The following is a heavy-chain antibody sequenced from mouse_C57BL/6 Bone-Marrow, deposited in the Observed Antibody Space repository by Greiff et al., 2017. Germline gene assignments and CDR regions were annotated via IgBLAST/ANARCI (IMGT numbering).Heavy chain of an antibody. J-gene: IGHJ3*01. CDR3: AGGTGPFAY. V-gene: IGHV1-9*01. CDR2: ILPGSGST. CDR1: GYTLTGYW. D-gene: IGHD4-1*01. Sequence: VQLQQSGAELMKPGASVKFSCKATGYTLTGYWIEWVKQRPGHGLEWIGVILPGSGSTNYNEKFKGKATFTADTSSNTAAIQLSSLTTEDSAIYDCAGGTGPFAYWGQGTLVTVSA.